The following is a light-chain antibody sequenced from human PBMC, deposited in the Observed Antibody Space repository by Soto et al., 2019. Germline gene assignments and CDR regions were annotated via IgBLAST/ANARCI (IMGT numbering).Light chain of an antibody. J-gene: IGLJ2*01. V-gene: IGLV2-14*03. CDR1: SSDIGTHNF. CDR3: SSYTSSSTPL. Sequence: QSALTQPASVSGSPGQSITISCTGTSSDIGTHNFVSWYQQHPGKAPKVIIYDVINRPSGVSNRFSGSKSGNTASLTISGLQAEDEADYYCSSYTSSSTPLFGGGTKLTVL. CDR2: DVI.